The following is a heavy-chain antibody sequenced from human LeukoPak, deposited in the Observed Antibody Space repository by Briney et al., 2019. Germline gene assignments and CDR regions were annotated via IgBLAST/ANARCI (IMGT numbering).Heavy chain of an antibody. Sequence: LETLSLTCTVSGGSISSSSYYWGWIRQPPGKGLEWIGSIYYSGNTYYNPSLKSRVTISVDTSKNQFSLKLSSVTAADTAVYYCARGVTTVTTGWFDPWGQGTLVTVSS. CDR3: ARGVTTVTTGWFDP. V-gene: IGHV4-39*07. CDR2: IYYSGNT. J-gene: IGHJ5*02. D-gene: IGHD4-17*01. CDR1: GGSISSSSYY.